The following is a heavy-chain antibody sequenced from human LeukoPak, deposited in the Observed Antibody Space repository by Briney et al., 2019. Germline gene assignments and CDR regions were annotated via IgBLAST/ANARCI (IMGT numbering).Heavy chain of an antibody. D-gene: IGHD2-2*01. J-gene: IGHJ4*02. CDR2: IYYSGST. CDR1: GGSISSSSYY. CDR3: ARVVVPAAMQLGGFDY. Sequence: PSETLSLTCTVSGGSISSSSYYWGWIRQPPGKGLEWIGSIYYSGSTYYNPSLKSRVTISVDTSKNQFSLKLSSVTAADTAVYYCARVVVPAAMQLGGFDYWGQGTLVTVSS. V-gene: IGHV4-39*01.